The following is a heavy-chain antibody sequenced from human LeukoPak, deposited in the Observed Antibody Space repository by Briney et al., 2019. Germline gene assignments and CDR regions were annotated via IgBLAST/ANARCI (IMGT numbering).Heavy chain of an antibody. CDR2: VKSKSGGATT. Sequence: GGSLRLSCAASGFSLSNAWMSWGRQAPGKGLEWVGRVKSKSGGATTDNAAPVKGRFTISRDDSKNKMLLQMNSLKMKVEDTDACNTATQMAHFGSGSPSLDYWGQGTLVTVSS. D-gene: IGHD3-10*01. CDR1: GFSLSNAW. V-gene: IGHV3-15*01. J-gene: IGHJ4*02. CDR3: NTATQMAHFGSGSPSLDY.